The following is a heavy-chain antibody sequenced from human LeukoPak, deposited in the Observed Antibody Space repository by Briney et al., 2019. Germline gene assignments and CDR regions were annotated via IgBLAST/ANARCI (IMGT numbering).Heavy chain of an antibody. D-gene: IGHD3-10*01. V-gene: IGHV3-11*01. CDR1: GFIFSEYY. J-gene: IGHJ5*02. CDR2: ISNSGSII. Sequence: GGSLRLSCAASGFIFSEYYMSWIRQAPGKGLEGVSYISNSGSIIYYVDSVKGRFTISRDNAKQSLHLQMNSLRAEDTAMYYCARGGLTMRTWGQGTLVTVSS. CDR3: ARGGLTMRT.